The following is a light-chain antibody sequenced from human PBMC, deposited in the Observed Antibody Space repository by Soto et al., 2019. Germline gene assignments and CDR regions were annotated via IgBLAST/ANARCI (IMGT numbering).Light chain of an antibody. CDR1: QSVGNI. CDR3: QQRRELPLT. V-gene: IGKV3-11*01. J-gene: IGKJ4*01. Sequence: EIVLTQSPATLSLSPGERATLSCRASQSVGNILAWYQQKPGQPPRLLMYDASERATGIPARFSGSGSGTDFTLTISSLEPDDFAVYYCQQRRELPLTVGGGTQVEIK. CDR2: DAS.